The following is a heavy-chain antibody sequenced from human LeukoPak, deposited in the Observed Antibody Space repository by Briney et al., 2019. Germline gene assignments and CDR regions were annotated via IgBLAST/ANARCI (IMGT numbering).Heavy chain of an antibody. D-gene: IGHD1-1*01. V-gene: IGHV1-2*02. CDR1: GYTFTGYY. Sequence: ASVKVSCKASGYTFTGYYIHWVRQAPGQGLEWMGWINPDSGGTKPAQKFQGRVTMTRDTSISTAYMELSRLRSDDTAVYYCARDLEGLERYFGYWGQGTLVTVSP. J-gene: IGHJ4*02. CDR3: ARDLEGLERYFGY. CDR2: INPDSGGT.